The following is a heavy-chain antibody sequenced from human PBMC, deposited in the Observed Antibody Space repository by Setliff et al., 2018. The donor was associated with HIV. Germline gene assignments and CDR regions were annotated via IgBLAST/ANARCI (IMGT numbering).Heavy chain of an antibody. V-gene: IGHV3-74*01. D-gene: IGHD6-13*01. J-gene: IGHJ4*02. CDR3: TKDYHVAATGY. CDR2: IKGDGSGA. CDR1: GFTFRDYW. Sequence: GESLRLSCTASGFTFRDYWMHWVRQAPGKGLEWVSRIKGDGSGATYVDSVKGRFSISRDNTKNTLYLQMNSLRPEDTALYYCTKDYHVAATGYWGQGTLVTVSS.